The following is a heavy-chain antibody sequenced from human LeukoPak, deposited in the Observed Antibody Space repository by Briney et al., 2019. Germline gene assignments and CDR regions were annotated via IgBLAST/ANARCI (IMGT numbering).Heavy chain of an antibody. CDR2: INHSGST. CDR3: ATGYSSSNWFDP. Sequence: PSETLSLTCAVYGGSFSGYYWSWIRQPPGKGLEWIGEINHSGSTNYNPSLKSRVTISVDTSKNQFSLKLSSVTAADTAVYYCATGYSSSNWFDPWGQGTLVTVSS. J-gene: IGHJ5*02. CDR1: GGSFSGYY. V-gene: IGHV4-34*01. D-gene: IGHD6-13*01.